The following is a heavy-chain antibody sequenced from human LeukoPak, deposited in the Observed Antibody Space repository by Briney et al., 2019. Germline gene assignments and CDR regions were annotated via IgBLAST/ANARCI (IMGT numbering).Heavy chain of an antibody. CDR3: GSSSSGWYDY. Sequence: GGSLRLSCAASGFTFSSYAMSWVRQAPGKGLEWVSIISTSGSSTYYADSVKGRFTISRDNSENTLYLQMHSLRADDTAVYYCGSSSSGWYDYWGQGTLVTVSS. CDR2: ISTSGSST. CDR1: GFTFSSYA. V-gene: IGHV3-23*01. D-gene: IGHD6-19*01. J-gene: IGHJ4*02.